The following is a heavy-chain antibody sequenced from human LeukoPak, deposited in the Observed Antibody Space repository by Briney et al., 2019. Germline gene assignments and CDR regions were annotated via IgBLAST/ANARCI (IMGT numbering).Heavy chain of an antibody. CDR3: ARELSPFDY. CDR1: GFTFSNFW. CDR2: ISTDGSST. J-gene: IGHJ4*02. D-gene: IGHD4/OR15-4a*01. Sequence: GGSLRLSCAASGFTFSNFWMHWVRQTPGRGLVWVSRISTDGSSTDYADSVRGRFTVSRDNAKNTLYLQINSLRAEDTAVYYCARELSPFDYWGQGTLVTVSS. V-gene: IGHV3-74*01.